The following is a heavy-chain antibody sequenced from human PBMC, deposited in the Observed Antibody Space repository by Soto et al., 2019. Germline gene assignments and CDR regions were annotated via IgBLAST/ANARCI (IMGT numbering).Heavy chain of an antibody. CDR2: ITSSSSYT. V-gene: IGHV3-11*05. J-gene: IGHJ4*02. D-gene: IGHD5-12*01. Sequence: QVQLVASGGGLVKPGGSLRLSCAASGFTFSDYYMSWIRQAPGKGLEWVSYITSSSSYTNYADSVKGRFTITGNNAKNSLYLPMNSLMAEQPAVYYCASDHNRYIGYDYVAYWGQGTLVTVSS. CDR3: ASDHNRYIGYDYVAY. CDR1: GFTFSDYY.